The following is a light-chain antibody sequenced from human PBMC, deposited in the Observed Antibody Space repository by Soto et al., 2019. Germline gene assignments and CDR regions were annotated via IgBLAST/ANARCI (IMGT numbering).Light chain of an antibody. J-gene: IGKJ5*01. CDR2: AAS. V-gene: IGKV1-39*01. CDR3: QQSYSTPLG. Sequence: DIQMTQSPSSLSASVGDRVIITCRARQSIRSFLNLYPQKPGEAPELLISAASILQSGVPSRFSGSGSGTDFTLTISCLQPEDFATYYCQQSYSTPLGFGQGTRLEMK. CDR1: QSIRSF.